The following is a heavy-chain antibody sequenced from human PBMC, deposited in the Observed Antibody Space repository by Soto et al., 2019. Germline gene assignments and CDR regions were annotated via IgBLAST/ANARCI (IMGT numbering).Heavy chain of an antibody. V-gene: IGHV1-8*01. CDR1: GYTFTSYD. J-gene: IGHJ4*02. CDR2: MNPNSGNT. D-gene: IGHD6-25*01. Sequence: QVQLVQSGAEVKKPGASVKVSCKASGYTFTSYDINWVRQATGQGLEWMGWMNPNSGNTGYAQKSQGRVTRTRNTSLSTAYMVLSSLRSEDTAVYYCARERSLAADYWGQGTLVTVSS. CDR3: ARERSLAADY.